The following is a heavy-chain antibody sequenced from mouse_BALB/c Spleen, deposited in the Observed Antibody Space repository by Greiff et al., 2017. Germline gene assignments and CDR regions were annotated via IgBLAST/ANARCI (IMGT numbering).Heavy chain of an antibody. CDR3: ARGITAPLYAMDY. J-gene: IGHJ4*01. CDR2: IYPGSGNT. D-gene: IGHD2-4*01. Sequence: VQGVESGPELVKPGASVKISCKASGYTFTDYYINWVKQKPGQGLEWIGWIYPGSGNTKYNEKFKGKATLTVDTSSSTAYMQLSSLTSEDTAVYFCARGITAPLYAMDYWGQGTSVTVSS. CDR1: GYTFTDYY. V-gene: IGHV1-84*02.